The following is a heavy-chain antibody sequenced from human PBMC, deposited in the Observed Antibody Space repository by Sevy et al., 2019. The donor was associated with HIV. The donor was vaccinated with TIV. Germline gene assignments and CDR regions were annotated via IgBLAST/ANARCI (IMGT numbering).Heavy chain of an antibody. D-gene: IGHD2-21*02. CDR1: GFTFSSYV. CDR3: ARGGGYCGGDCYSIDY. J-gene: IGHJ4*02. CDR2: IWYDGTIK. Sequence: GSLRLSCAAFGFTFSSYVMHWVRQAPGKGLEWVALIWYDGTIKYYADSVKGRFTISRDNSKDTLFLQMNSLTPEDTAVYYCARGGGYCGGDCYSIDYWGQGALVTVSS. V-gene: IGHV3-33*08.